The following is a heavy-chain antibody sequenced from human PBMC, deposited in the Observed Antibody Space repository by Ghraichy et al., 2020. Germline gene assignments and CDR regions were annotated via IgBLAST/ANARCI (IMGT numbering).Heavy chain of an antibody. D-gene: IGHD3-22*01. Sequence: SETLSLTCTVSGGSISSSSYYWGWIRQPPGKGLEWIGSIFYSGSTYYNPSLKSRVTISVDTSKNQFSLKLSSVTAADTAVYYCARHVTYYDNSGPPYYFDFWGQGTLVTVSS. V-gene: IGHV4-39*01. CDR1: GGSISSSSYY. CDR2: IFYSGST. J-gene: IGHJ4*02. CDR3: ARHVTYYDNSGPPYYFDF.